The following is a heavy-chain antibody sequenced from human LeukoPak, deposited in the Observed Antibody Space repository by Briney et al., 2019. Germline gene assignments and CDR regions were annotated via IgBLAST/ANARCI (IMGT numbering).Heavy chain of an antibody. J-gene: IGHJ4*02. CDR1: GFTFSSYW. Sequence: GGSLRLSCAASGFTFSSYWMSWVRQAPGKGLEWVSLISGGGGSTYYADSVKGRFTISRDNSKNTLYLQMNSLRDGDTASYYCAKAQAVFGAPLDYWGQRTLVTVSS. V-gene: IGHV3-23*01. CDR2: ISGGGGST. D-gene: IGHD3-3*01. CDR3: AKAQAVFGAPLDY.